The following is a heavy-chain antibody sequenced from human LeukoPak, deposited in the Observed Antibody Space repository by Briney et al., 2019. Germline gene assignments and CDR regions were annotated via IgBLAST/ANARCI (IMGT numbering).Heavy chain of an antibody. J-gene: IGHJ4*02. CDR1: GGSFSGYY. V-gene: IGHV4-34*01. CDR2: IDNSRST. Sequence: SETLSLTCTVYGGSFSGYYWSWLRQPPGTGLESIGEIDNSRSTNPNPSPTTRVTISVDTSKNQFSLKLSSVTAADTAVYYCARGTSSGYFHWGQGTLVTVSS. D-gene: IGHD3-22*01. CDR3: ARGTSSGYFH.